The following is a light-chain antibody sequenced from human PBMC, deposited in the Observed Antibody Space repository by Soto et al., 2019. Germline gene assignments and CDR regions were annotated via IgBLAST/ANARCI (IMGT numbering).Light chain of an antibody. Sequence: EIVLTQSPGTLSLSPGDRATLSCRASQSVSSSYLAWYQQKPGQAPGLLIYGASSRATGIPDRFSGSGSGTDCTLTISRLEPEDFAVYYCQLYSRSPRQITFGQGTRLEIK. CDR2: GAS. V-gene: IGKV3-20*01. J-gene: IGKJ5*01. CDR3: QLYSRSPRQIT. CDR1: QSVSSSY.